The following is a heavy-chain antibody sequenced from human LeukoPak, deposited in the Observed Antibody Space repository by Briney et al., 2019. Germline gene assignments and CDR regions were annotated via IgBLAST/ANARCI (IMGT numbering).Heavy chain of an antibody. D-gene: IGHD3-10*01. CDR2: INHSGST. CDR1: GVSFSGYY. Sequence: PSETLSLTCAVYGVSFSGYYWSWLRQPPGKGLEWLGEINHSGSTNYNPSLKSRVTISVDTSKNQFSLKLSSVTAADTAVYYCARGARFQVPYPSDIWGQGTMVTVSS. CDR3: ARGARFQVPYPSDI. J-gene: IGHJ3*02. V-gene: IGHV4-34*01.